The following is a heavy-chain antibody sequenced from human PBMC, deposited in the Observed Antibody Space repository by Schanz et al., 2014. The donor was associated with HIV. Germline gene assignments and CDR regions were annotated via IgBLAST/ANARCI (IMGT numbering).Heavy chain of an antibody. CDR2: IRYDGSDK. J-gene: IGHJ4*02. D-gene: IGHD3-22*01. CDR3: AKALRDHYDATGYYRY. V-gene: IGHV3-33*06. CDR1: GFNFRTYG. Sequence: VQLLESGGGLVQRGGSLRLSCAASGFNFRTYGMHWVRQAPGKGLEWVADIRYDGSDKYYADSVKGRFTISRDNSKNTLYLQMNSLRAEDTAVYYCAKALRDHYDATGYYRYWGQGILVTVSA.